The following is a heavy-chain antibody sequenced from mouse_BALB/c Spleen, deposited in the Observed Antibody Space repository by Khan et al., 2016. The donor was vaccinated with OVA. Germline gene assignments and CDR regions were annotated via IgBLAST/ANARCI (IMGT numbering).Heavy chain of an antibody. J-gene: IGHJ3*01. CDR3: AREGAYYRSDGWFAY. Sequence: QVRLQQSGAELARPGASVKMSCKASGYTFTTYTIHWVKQGPGQGLEWIGYIIPTNDYANYNQKFKDRATLTADKSSSTAYMPLSSLTSEDSALFFGAREGAYYRSDGWFAYWGQGTLVTVSA. V-gene: IGHV1-4*01. D-gene: IGHD2-14*01. CDR1: GYTFTTYT. CDR2: IIPTNDYA.